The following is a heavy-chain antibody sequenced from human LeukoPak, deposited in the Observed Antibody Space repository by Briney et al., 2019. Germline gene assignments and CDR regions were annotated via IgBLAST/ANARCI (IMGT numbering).Heavy chain of an antibody. V-gene: IGHV4-59*08. CDR2: IYYSGST. D-gene: IGHD1-7*01. J-gene: IGHJ4*02. CDR1: GGSISSYY. CDR3: ARITGTNLHY. Sequence: SETLSLTCTVSGGSISSYYWSWIRQPPGKGLEWIGYIYYSGSTNYNPSLKSRVTISVDTSKNQFSLKLSSVTAADTAVYYCARITGTNLHYWGQGTLVTVSS.